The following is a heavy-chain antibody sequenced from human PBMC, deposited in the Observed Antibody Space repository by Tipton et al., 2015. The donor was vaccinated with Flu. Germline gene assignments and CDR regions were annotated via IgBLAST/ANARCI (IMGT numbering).Heavy chain of an antibody. CDR1: GYNFPSYG. Sequence: QSGLEVKKPGASVKVSCKASGYNFPSYGITWVRQAPGHGLEWMGWISGYNGNTKYAQKFQGRVTMTRDTAKSTAYMEVTSLKSDDTAVYYCARDNEYTISATWSDPWVQGTLVTVSS. J-gene: IGHJ5*02. D-gene: IGHD6-6*01. CDR3: ARDNEYTISATWSDP. CDR2: ISGYNGNT. V-gene: IGHV1-18*01.